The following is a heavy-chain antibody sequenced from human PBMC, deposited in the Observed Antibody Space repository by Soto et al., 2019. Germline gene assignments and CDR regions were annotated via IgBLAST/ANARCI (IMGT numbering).Heavy chain of an antibody. D-gene: IGHD6-13*01. V-gene: IGHV4-59*01. J-gene: IGHJ4*02. CDR2: IYYSGST. CDR1: GGSISSYY. CDR3: ASQAAAGTGSGY. Sequence: SETLSLTCTVSGGSISSYYWNWIRQPPGKGLEWIGYIYYSGSTNYNPSLKSRVTISVDTSKNQFSLKLSSVTAADTAVYYCASQAAAGTGSGYWGQGTLVTVSS.